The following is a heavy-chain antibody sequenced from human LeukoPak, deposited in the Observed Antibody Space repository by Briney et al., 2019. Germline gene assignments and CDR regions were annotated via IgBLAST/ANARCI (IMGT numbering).Heavy chain of an antibody. D-gene: IGHD2-15*01. CDR3: AKDWTDVGGCSSTGCIDD. Sequence: GSLRLSCAASGFTFSSFAMTWVRQVPGKGREWVSSISGSGGSTYYVDSVKGRFTISRDNSENTLYLQMNSLRVEDTAIYYCAKDWTDVGGCSSTGCIDDWTQGRLVTV. CDR1: GFTFSSFA. J-gene: IGHJ4*02. V-gene: IGHV3-23*01. CDR2: ISGSGGST.